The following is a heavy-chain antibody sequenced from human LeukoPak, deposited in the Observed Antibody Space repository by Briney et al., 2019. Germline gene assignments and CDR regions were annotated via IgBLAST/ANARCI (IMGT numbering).Heavy chain of an antibody. CDR3: ARRSLVRTVGYYYGMDV. J-gene: IGHJ6*02. CDR2: IYYSGST. Sequence: SETLSLTCTVSGGFISRYYWSRIRQPPGKGLEWIGYIYYSGSTNYNPSLKSRVAISVDTSRKQFSLKLSSVTAADTAVYYCARRSLVRTVGYYYGMDVWGQGTTVTVSS. V-gene: IGHV4-59*08. CDR1: GGFISRYY. D-gene: IGHD1-26*01.